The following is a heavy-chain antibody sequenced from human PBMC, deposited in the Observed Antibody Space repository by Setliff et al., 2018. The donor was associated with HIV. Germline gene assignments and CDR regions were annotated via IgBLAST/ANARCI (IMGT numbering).Heavy chain of an antibody. V-gene: IGHV1-2*06. D-gene: IGHD2-2*01. CDR2: INPNSGGT. Sequence: ASVKVSCKASGYTFTGYYMHWVRQAPGQGLEWMGRINPNSGGTNYAQKFQGRVTMTRDTSISTAYMELRSLRSDDTAVYYCARALLPAAFYYYYYMDVWGKGTTVTVSS. J-gene: IGHJ6*03. CDR1: GYTFTGYY. CDR3: ARALLPAAFYYYYYMDV.